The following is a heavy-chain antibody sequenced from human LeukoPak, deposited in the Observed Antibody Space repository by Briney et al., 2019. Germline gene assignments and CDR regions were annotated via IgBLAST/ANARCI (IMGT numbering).Heavy chain of an antibody. J-gene: IGHJ4*02. CDR2: IYYSGST. V-gene: IGHV4-59*08. Sequence: SETLSLTCTVSGGSISSYYWSWIRQPPGKGLEWIGYIYYSGSTNYNPSLKSRVTISVDTSKNQFSLKLSSVTAADTAVYYCARRTGVAGYYFDYWGQGTLVTVSS. CDR3: ARRTGVAGYYFDY. CDR1: GGSISSYY. D-gene: IGHD6-19*01.